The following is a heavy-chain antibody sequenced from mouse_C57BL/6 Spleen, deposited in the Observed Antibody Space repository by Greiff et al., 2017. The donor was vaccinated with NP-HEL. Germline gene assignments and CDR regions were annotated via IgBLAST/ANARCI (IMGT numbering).Heavy chain of an antibody. Sequence: QVQLQQPGAELVRPGSSVKLSCKASGYTFTSYWMHWVKQRPIQGLEWIGNIDPSDSETHYNQKFKDKATLTVDKSSSTAYMQLSSLTSEDSAVYYCARLDYDYDEDFDVWGTGTTVTVSS. D-gene: IGHD2-4*01. CDR2: IDPSDSET. CDR1: GYTFTSYW. V-gene: IGHV1-52*01. J-gene: IGHJ1*03. CDR3: ARLDYDYDEDFDV.